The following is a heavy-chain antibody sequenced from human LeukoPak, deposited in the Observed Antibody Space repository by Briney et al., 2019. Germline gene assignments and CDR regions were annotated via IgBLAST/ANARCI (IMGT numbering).Heavy chain of an antibody. CDR2: IRSKANSYAT. Sequence: GGSLKLSCAASGFTFSGSAMHWVRQASGKGLEWVGRIRSKANSYATAYAASVKGRFTISRDDSKNTAYLQMNSLKTEDTAVYYCTRDTWYYYYMDVWGKGTTVTVSS. CDR3: TRDTWYYYYMDV. V-gene: IGHV3-73*01. J-gene: IGHJ6*03. CDR1: GFTFSGSA.